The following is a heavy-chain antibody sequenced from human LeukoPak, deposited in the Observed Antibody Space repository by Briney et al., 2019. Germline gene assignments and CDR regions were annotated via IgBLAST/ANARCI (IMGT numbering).Heavy chain of an antibody. J-gene: IGHJ3*02. CDR1: GGSISSTSYY. CDR3: ARWFRGYRDAFDI. V-gene: IGHV4-39*01. CDR2: VYYTGNT. Sequence: SETLSLTCTVSGGSISSTSYYWGWIRQPPGKGLEWIGSVYYTGNTYYNPSLKSRVTISVDTSKNQFSLKLTSVTAADTAMYYCARWFRGYRDAFDIWGQGTLVTVSS. D-gene: IGHD5-18*01.